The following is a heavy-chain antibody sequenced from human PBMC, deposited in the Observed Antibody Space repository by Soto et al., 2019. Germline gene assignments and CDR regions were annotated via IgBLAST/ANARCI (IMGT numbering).Heavy chain of an antibody. D-gene: IGHD3-10*01. CDR3: AKGPTVMVE. J-gene: IGHJ4*02. Sequence: LRLSCAASGFTFINYGIHWARQAPGKGLEWVAVISYDGSNEYYADSVKGRFTISRDNSKNTVYLQMNSLRAEDTAVYYCAKGPTVMVEWGQGTLVTVSS. V-gene: IGHV3-30*18. CDR2: ISYDGSNE. CDR1: GFTFINYG.